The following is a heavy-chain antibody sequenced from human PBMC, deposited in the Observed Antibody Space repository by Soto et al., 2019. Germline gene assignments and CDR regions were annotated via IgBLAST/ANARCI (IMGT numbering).Heavy chain of an antibody. CDR2: ISWNSGNI. CDR1: RFTFDDYA. V-gene: IGHV3-9*01. CDR3: AMGPAPIDY. D-gene: IGHD2-2*01. J-gene: IGHJ4*02. Sequence: EVQLVESGGGLVQPGRSLRLSCAASRFTFDDYAMHWVRQAPGKGLEWVSGISWNSGNIGYADSVRGRFTISRDNAKNSLYLQMNSLRAEDTALYYCAMGPAPIDYWGQGTLVTVSS.